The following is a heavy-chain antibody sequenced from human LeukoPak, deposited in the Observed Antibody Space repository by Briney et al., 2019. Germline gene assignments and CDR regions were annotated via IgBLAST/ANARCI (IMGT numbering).Heavy chain of an antibody. CDR3: ARGGRSITIFGVVIRRGYAFDI. J-gene: IGHJ3*02. D-gene: IGHD3-3*01. CDR2: IYTSGST. V-gene: IGHV4-4*07. CDR1: GGSISSYY. Sequence: PSETLSLTCTVSGGSISSYYWSWIRQPAGKGLEWIGRIYTSGSTNYNPSLKSRVTMSVDTSKNQFSLKLSSVTAADTAVYYCARGGRSITIFGVVIRRGYAFDIWGQGTMVTVSS.